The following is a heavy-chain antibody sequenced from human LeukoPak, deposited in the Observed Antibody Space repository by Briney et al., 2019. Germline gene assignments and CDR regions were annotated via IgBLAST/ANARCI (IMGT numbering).Heavy chain of an antibody. J-gene: IGHJ4*02. V-gene: IGHV3-21*01. Sequence: GGSLRLSCAASGFTFSSYSMNWVRQAPGKGLEWVSSISSSSSYIYYADSVKGRFTISRDNAKNSLYLQMNSLRAEDTAAYYCARDGFGYSSGWYSTDYWGQGTLVTVSS. CDR3: ARDGFGYSSGWYSTDY. D-gene: IGHD6-19*01. CDR2: ISSSSSYI. CDR1: GFTFSSYS.